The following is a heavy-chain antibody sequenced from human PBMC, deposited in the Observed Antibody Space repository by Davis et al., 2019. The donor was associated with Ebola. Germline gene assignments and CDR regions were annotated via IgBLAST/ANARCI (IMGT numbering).Heavy chain of an antibody. V-gene: IGHV7-4-1*02. D-gene: IGHD6-19*01. CDR2: INTNTGNP. CDR3: ARMVSSGWRKYFDY. J-gene: IGHJ4*02. Sequence: ASVKVSCKASGYTFTSYAMNWVRQAPGQGLEWMGWINTNTGNPTYAQGFTGRFVFSLDTSVSTAYLQISSLKAVDTAVYYCARMVSSGWRKYFDYWGQGTLVTVSS. CDR1: GYTFTSYA.